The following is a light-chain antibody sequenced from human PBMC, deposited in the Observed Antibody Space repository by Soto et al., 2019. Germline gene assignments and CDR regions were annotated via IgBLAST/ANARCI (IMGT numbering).Light chain of an antibody. V-gene: IGKV3-20*01. CDR1: QSVSSSY. CDR2: GVS. Sequence: EIVLTQSPGTLSLSPGERATLSCRASQSVSSSYLAGYQQQPGQAPSRLMYGVSSRATGIPARFSGSGSGTDFILTISRLEPEDFAVYYCQQYGSSPPITFGQGTRLEIK. J-gene: IGKJ5*01. CDR3: QQYGSSPPIT.